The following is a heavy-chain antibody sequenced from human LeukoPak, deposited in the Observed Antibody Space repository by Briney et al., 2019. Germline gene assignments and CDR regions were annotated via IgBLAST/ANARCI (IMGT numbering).Heavy chain of an antibody. V-gene: IGHV4-59*01. CDR2: IYNRGST. D-gene: IGHD7-27*01. CDR3: ARDLGTGTYFFDY. Sequence: SETLSLTCIVSGGSFSSYYWNWIRQPPGKGLEWIGDIYNRGSTNYNPSLKSRVTISVDTSKNQFSLKLSSVTAADTAVYYCARDLGTGTYFFDYWGQGTLVTVSS. J-gene: IGHJ4*02. CDR1: GGSFSSYY.